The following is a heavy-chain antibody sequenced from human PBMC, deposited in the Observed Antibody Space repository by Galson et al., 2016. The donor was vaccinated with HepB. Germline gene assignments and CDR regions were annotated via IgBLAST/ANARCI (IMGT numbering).Heavy chain of an antibody. J-gene: IGHJ4*02. V-gene: IGHV6-1*01. CDR1: GDSVSSNSAA. D-gene: IGHD1-20*01. CDR3: ARVSLVTANIWTWSAVEY. CDR2: TYYRSNWHY. Sequence: AISGDSVSSNSAAWNWIRQSPSRGLEWLGRTYYRSNWHYDYAVSVTGRITINPDTSKNQFSLQLNSMTPEDTAVYYCARVSLVTANIWTWSAVEYWGQVALVTVSS.